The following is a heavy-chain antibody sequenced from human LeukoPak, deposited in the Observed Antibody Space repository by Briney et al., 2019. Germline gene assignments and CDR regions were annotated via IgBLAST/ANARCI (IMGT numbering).Heavy chain of an antibody. CDR1: GASVSSGSYY. D-gene: IGHD6-13*01. V-gene: IGHV4-61*01. Sequence: SETLSLTCTVSGASVSSGSYYWSWMRQSPGKGLEWIGFMSYNVHTDYNPSLKSRVTLSADTSNNQFSLRLNSVTAADTAVYFCATVAVAGTGPDNWGQGTLVTVSS. J-gene: IGHJ4*02. CDR2: MSYNVHT. CDR3: ATVAVAGTGPDN.